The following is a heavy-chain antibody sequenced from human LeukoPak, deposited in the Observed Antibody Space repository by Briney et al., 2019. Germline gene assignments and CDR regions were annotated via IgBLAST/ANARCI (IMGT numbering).Heavy chain of an antibody. D-gene: IGHD3-10*01. CDR3: ARSGSITTIRGVIITDAFDI. CDR2: ISAYNGNT. V-gene: IGHV1-18*01. Sequence: GASVKVSCKASGYTFTTYGIIWVRQAPGQGLEWMGWISAYNGNTNYAQKLQGRVTMTTDTSTTTAYMELRSLRSDDTAVYYCARSGSITTIRGVIITDAFDIWGQGTMVTVSS. CDR1: GYTFTTYG. J-gene: IGHJ3*02.